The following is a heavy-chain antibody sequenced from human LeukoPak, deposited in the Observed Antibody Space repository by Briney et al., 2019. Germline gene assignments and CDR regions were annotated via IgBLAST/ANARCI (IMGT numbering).Heavy chain of an antibody. Sequence: ASVTVSCKASGYTFTGYYMHWVRQAPGQGLEWMGWINPNSGGTNYAQKFQGRVTMTRDTSISTAYMELSRLRSDATAVYYCARGARPSSSWYDLDYWGQGTLVTVSS. CDR3: ARGARPSSSWYDLDY. J-gene: IGHJ4*02. V-gene: IGHV1-2*02. D-gene: IGHD6-13*01. CDR2: INPNSGGT. CDR1: GYTFTGYY.